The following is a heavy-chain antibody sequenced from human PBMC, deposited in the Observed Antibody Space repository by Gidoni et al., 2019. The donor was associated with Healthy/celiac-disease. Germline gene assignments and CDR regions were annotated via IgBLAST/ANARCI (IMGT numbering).Heavy chain of an antibody. V-gene: IGHV1-24*01. Sequence: QVQLVQSGAEVKKPGASVKVSCKVSGYTLTDLSMHWVRQAPGKGLEWMGGFDPEDGETIYAQKFQGRVTMTEDTSTVTAYMELSSLRSEDTAVYYCATPIVVVPAAIGHTDGMDVWGQGTTVTVSS. CDR1: GYTLTDLS. D-gene: IGHD2-2*01. CDR3: ATPIVVVPAAIGHTDGMDV. CDR2: FDPEDGET. J-gene: IGHJ6*02.